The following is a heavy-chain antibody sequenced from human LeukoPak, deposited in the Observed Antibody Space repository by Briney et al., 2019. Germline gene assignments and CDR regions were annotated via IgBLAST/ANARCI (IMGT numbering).Heavy chain of an antibody. CDR3: AKDPHRGIMICH. Sequence: GGSLRLSCAASGFTFSSYAMSWVRQAPGKWLEWVSAISGSGGSTYYADSVKGRFTISRDNSKNTLYLQMNSLRAEDTAVYYCAKDPHRGIMICHWGQGTLVTVSS. J-gene: IGHJ4*02. CDR1: GFTFSSYA. CDR2: ISGSGGST. V-gene: IGHV3-23*01. D-gene: IGHD3-16*01.